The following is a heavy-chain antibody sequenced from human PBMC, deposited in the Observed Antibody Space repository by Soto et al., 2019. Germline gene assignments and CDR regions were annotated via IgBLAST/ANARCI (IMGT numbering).Heavy chain of an antibody. V-gene: IGHV1-3*01. J-gene: IGHJ4*02. CDR2: INAGNGNT. Sequence: QVQLVQSGAEVKKPGASVKVSCKASGYTFTSYAMHWVRQAPGQRLEWMGWINAGNGNTKYSQKFQGRVTITRDTSASTADMELSSLRSEDTAVYYCARDSGFSGFEADWGQGTLVTVSS. CDR3: ARDSGFSGFEAD. CDR1: GYTFTSYA. D-gene: IGHD3-10*01.